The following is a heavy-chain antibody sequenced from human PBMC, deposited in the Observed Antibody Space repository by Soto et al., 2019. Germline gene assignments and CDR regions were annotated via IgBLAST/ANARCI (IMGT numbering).Heavy chain of an antibody. D-gene: IGHD6-13*01. CDR2: TYYRSKWYN. CDR1: GDSVSSNSAA. Sequence: SQTLSLTCAISGDSVSSNSAAWNWIRQSPSRGLEWLGRTYYRSKWYNDYAVSVKSRITINPDTSKIQFSLQLNSVTPEDTSVYYCARSPIAAAGTRAFDIWGQGTMVTVSS. V-gene: IGHV6-1*01. CDR3: ARSPIAAAGTRAFDI. J-gene: IGHJ3*02.